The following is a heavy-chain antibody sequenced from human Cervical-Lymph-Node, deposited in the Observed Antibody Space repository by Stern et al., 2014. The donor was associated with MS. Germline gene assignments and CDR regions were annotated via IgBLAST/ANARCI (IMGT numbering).Heavy chain of an antibody. V-gene: IGHV3-30*01. CDR1: GFTFRSYA. CDR2: ISYDGSNK. J-gene: IGHJ4*02. D-gene: IGHD4-11*01. CDR3: ARGNAASFDY. Sequence: VQLLESGGGVVQPGRSLRLSCAASGFTFRSYAMHWVRQAPGKGLEWVAVISYDGSNKYYADSVKGRFTISRDNSKNTLYLQMNSLRAEDTAVYYCARGNAASFDYWGQGTLVTVSS.